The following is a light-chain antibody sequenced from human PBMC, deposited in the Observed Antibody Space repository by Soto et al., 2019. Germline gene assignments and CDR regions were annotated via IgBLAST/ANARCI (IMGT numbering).Light chain of an antibody. CDR3: QQRSNWTLT. J-gene: IGKJ4*01. CDR1: QSVSSY. V-gene: IGKV3-11*01. CDR2: AAS. Sequence: EIVLTQSPATLSLSPGERATLSCRASQSVSSYLAWYQQKPGQAPRLLIYAASNTATGIPGRFSGSGSGTDFTLPISSLAPEDFAVYYCQQRSNWTLTFGGGTQVEIK.